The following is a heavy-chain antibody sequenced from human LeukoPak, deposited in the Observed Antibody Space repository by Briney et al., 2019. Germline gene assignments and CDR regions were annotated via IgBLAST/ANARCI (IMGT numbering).Heavy chain of an antibody. Sequence: GGSLRLSCAASGFTFSSYAMSWVRQAPGKGLEWVSGISGSGGNTNYADSVKGRFTISRDNSKNTLYLQMNSLRAEDTAVYYCAKTPSGTWAYYFDYWGQGTLVTVSS. V-gene: IGHV3-23*01. CDR3: AKTPSGTWAYYFDY. J-gene: IGHJ4*02. D-gene: IGHD6-25*01. CDR1: GFTFSSYA. CDR2: ISGSGGNT.